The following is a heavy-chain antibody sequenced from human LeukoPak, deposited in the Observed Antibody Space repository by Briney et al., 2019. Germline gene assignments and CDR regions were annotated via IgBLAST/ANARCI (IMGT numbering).Heavy chain of an antibody. CDR3: ARADMEQWLESEWFDP. V-gene: IGHV4-4*07. CDR1: GGSISSCY. CDR2: IYTSGST. J-gene: IGHJ5*02. Sequence: SETLSLTCTVSGGSISSCYWSWIRQPAGKGLEWIGRIYTSGSTNYNPSLKSRVTMSVDTSKNQFSLKLSSVTAADTAVYYCARADMEQWLESEWFDPWGQGTLVTASS. D-gene: IGHD6-19*01.